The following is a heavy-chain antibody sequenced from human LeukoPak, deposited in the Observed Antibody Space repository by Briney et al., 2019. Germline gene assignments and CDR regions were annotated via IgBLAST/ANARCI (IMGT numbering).Heavy chain of an antibody. CDR2: IYTSGST. V-gene: IGHV4-4*09. J-gene: IGHJ6*03. CDR1: GGSISGYF. CDR3: ARHEDYYYMDV. Sequence: SETLSLTCTVSGGSISGYFWSWIRQPPGKGLEWIGYIYTSGSTNYNPSLKSRVTISVDTSKNQFSLKLSSVTAADTAAYYCARHEDYYYMDVWGKGTTVTVSS.